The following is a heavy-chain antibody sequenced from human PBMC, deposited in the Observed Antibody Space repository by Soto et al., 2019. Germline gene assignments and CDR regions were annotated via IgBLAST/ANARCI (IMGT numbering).Heavy chain of an antibody. CDR2: MNPNSGNT. J-gene: IGHJ5*02. V-gene: IGHV1-8*01. D-gene: IGHD3-22*01. CDR1: VYSFTSYD. CDR3: VNDGHGYCDSSGYFSFDP. Sequence: ASVTVPCKPSVYSFTSYDFNWVRQATGPGREGMGWMNPNSGNTGYAQKFQRRVTMTRNTTISTAYMQLSSLSCEDTAVYYGVNDGHGYCDSSGYFSFDPWGRGTLVTVSS.